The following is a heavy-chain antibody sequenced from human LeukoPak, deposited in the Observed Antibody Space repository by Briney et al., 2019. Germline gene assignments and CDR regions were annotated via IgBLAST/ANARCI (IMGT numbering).Heavy chain of an antibody. Sequence: GGSLRLSCAASGFTFSSYWMSWVRQAPGKGLEWVSVIYSGGSTYYADSVKGRFTISRDNSKNTLCLQMNSLRAEDTAVYYCARRGGGGGPWYFDLWGRGTLVTVSS. CDR1: GFTFSSYW. CDR2: IYSGGST. V-gene: IGHV3-53*01. CDR3: ARRGGGGGPWYFDL. D-gene: IGHD3-10*01. J-gene: IGHJ2*01.